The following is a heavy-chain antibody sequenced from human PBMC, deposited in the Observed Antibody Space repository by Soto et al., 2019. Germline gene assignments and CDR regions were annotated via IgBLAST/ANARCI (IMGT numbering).Heavy chain of an antibody. CDR1: GFTFSSYA. D-gene: IGHD2-8*01. CDR2: ISYDGSNK. J-gene: IGHJ3*02. CDR3: AREFNIVLKIDAFDI. Sequence: ESGGGVVQPGRSLRLSCAASGFTFSSYAMHWVRQAPGKGLEWVAVISYDGSNKYYADSVKGRFTISRDNSKNTLYLQMNSLRAEDTAVYYCAREFNIVLKIDAFDIWGQGTMVTVSS. V-gene: IGHV3-30-3*01.